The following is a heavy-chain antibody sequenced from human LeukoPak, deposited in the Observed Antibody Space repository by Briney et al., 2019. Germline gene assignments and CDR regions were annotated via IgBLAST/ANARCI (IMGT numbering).Heavy chain of an antibody. J-gene: IGHJ4*02. Sequence: PGGSLRLSCAASGFTFSRHWMHWVRQAPGKGLVWVGRIKSKTDGGTTDYAAPVKGRFTISRDYSKNTLYLQMNSLKTEDTAVYYCTTAPFTIPLTYYFDYWGQGTLVTVSS. D-gene: IGHD3-3*01. CDR1: GFTFSRHW. CDR2: IKSKTDGGTT. V-gene: IGHV3-15*01. CDR3: TTAPFTIPLTYYFDY.